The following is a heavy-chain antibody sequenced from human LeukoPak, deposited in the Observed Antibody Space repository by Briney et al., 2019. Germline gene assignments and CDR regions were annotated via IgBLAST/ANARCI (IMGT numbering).Heavy chain of an antibody. CDR1: GGSFSGYY. Sequence: SETLSLTCAVYGGSFSGYYWSWIRQPPGKGLEWIGYIYYSGSTNYNPSLKSRVTISVDTSKNQFSLKLGSVTAADTAVYYCAREEALGSGSFDYWGQGILVTVSS. V-gene: IGHV4-59*01. J-gene: IGHJ4*02. D-gene: IGHD1-26*01. CDR3: AREEALGSGSFDY. CDR2: IYYSGST.